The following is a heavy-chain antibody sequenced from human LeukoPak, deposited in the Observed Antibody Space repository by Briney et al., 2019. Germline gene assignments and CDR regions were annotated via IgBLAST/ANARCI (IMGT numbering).Heavy chain of an antibody. J-gene: IGHJ4*02. V-gene: IGHV3-7*01. D-gene: IGHD3-10*01. Sequence: GGSLRLSCVVSGFTFSSYSMIWVRQAPGKGLQWVANMKKDGSETNYVDSVKGRFTISRDKAKNSLYLQMNSLRAEDTAVYYCGRHRSGSGTYFIDYWGQGTLVSVSS. CDR2: MKKDGSET. CDR3: GRHRSGSGTYFIDY. CDR1: GFTFSSYS.